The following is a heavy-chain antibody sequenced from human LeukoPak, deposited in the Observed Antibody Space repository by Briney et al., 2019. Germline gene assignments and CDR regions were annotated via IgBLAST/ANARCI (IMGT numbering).Heavy chain of an antibody. CDR3: ARLKSGVGWFDP. CDR2: VYYSGST. J-gene: IGHJ5*02. D-gene: IGHD1-26*01. Sequence: SETLSLTCTASGGSISNSSYYWGWIRQPLGKGLEWLGSVYYSGSTYSNPSLKSRVTISIDTSKNQFSLNLSSVTAADTAVYYCARLKSGVGWFDPWGQGTLVTVSS. CDR1: GGSISNSSYY. V-gene: IGHV4-39*01.